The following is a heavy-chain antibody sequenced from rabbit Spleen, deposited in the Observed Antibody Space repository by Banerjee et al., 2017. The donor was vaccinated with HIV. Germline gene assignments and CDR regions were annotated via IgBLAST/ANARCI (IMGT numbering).Heavy chain of an antibody. Sequence: QSLEESGGDLVKPGASLTLTCTASGFSFSSSDYMCWVRQAPGKGLEWIACIDIGSSGFTYFATWAKGRFTISKASSTTVTLQMTRLTVANTATYFCARDTASSFSSYGMDLWGPGTLVPVS. CDR1: GFSFSSSDY. D-gene: IGHD8-1*01. V-gene: IGHV1S40*01. CDR2: IDIGSSGFT. J-gene: IGHJ6*01. CDR3: ARDTASSFSSYGMDL.